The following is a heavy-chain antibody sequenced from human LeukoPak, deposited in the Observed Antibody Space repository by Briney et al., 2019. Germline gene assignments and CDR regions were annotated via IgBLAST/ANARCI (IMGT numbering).Heavy chain of an antibody. V-gene: IGHV4-59*01. CDR2: IYYSGGT. CDR1: GGSISSYY. D-gene: IGHD1-26*01. Sequence: PSETLSLTCTVSGGSISSYYWSWIRQPPGKGLEWIGYIYYSGGTNYNPSLKSRVTISVDTSKNQFSLRLRSVTAADTAVHYCARDPSGSFFNWFDPWGQGSLVTVSS. J-gene: IGHJ5*02. CDR3: ARDPSGSFFNWFDP.